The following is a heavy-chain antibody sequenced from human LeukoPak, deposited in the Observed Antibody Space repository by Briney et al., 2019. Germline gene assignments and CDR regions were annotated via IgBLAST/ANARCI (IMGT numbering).Heavy chain of an antibody. D-gene: IGHD5-12*01. CDR3: ARGEDAVATIFYYYYYGMDV. CDR2: TNHSGST. V-gene: IGHV4-34*01. J-gene: IGHJ6*04. Sequence: PSETLSLTCAVYGGSFSGYYWSWIRQPPGKGLEWVGETNHSGSTNYNPSLKSRVTISVDTSKNQFSLKLSSVTAADTAVYYCARGEDAVATIFYYYYYGMDVWGKGTTVTVSS. CDR1: GGSFSGYY.